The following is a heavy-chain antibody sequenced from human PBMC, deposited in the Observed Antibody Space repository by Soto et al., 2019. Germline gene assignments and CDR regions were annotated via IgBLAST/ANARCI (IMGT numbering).Heavy chain of an antibody. CDR2: INSDGSST. CDR3: ARAAYCSSTSCSHDAFDI. J-gene: IGHJ3*02. D-gene: IGHD2-2*01. CDR1: GFTFSSYW. V-gene: IGHV3-74*01. Sequence: EVQLVESGGGLVQPGGSLRLSCAASGFTFSSYWMHWVRQAPGKGLVWVSRINSDGSSTSYADSVKGRFTISRDNAKNTLYLQMNSLRAEDTAVYYCARAAYCSSTSCSHDAFDIWGQGTMVTVSS.